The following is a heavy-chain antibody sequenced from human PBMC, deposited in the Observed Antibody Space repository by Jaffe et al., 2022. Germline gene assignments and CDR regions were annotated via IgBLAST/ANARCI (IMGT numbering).Heavy chain of an antibody. CDR2: IYHSGST. V-gene: IGHV4-4*02. CDR1: GGSISSSNW. J-gene: IGHJ3*02. Sequence: QVQLQESGPGLVKPSGTLSLTCAVSGGSISSSNWWSWVRQPPGKGLEWIGEIYHSGSTNYNPSLKSRVTISVDKSKNQFSLKLSSVTAADTAVYYCARDRSDMTTVTTIYAFDIWGQGTMVTVSS. CDR3: ARDRSDMTTVTTIYAFDI. D-gene: IGHD4-4*01.